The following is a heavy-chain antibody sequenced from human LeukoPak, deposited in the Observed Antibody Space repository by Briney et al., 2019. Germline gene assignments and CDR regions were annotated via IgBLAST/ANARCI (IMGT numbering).Heavy chain of an antibody. V-gene: IGHV3-21*01. CDR3: ARESGGTYYEAFDI. Sequence: GGSLRLPCAASGFTFRTYSMNWVRQAPGKGLEWVSSIDGSSRSLYYADAVKGRFTISRDNAKNSLYLQMNSLRAEDTAVYYCARESGGTYYEAFDIWGQGTRVTVSS. D-gene: IGHD1-26*01. J-gene: IGHJ3*02. CDR1: GFTFRTYS. CDR2: IDGSSRSL.